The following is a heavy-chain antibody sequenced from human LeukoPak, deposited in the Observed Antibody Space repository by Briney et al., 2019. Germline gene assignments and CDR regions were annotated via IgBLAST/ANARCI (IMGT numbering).Heavy chain of an antibody. D-gene: IGHD1-26*01. V-gene: IGHV4-39*01. CDR3: AVSGSHLDAFDI. CDR2: IYYSGST. Sequence: SETLSLTCTVSGGSISSSSYYWGWIRQPPGKGLEWIGSIYYSGSTYYNPSLKSRVTISVDTSKNQFSLKLSSVTAADTAVYYCAVSGSHLDAFDIWGQGTMVTVSS. CDR1: GGSISSSSYY. J-gene: IGHJ3*02.